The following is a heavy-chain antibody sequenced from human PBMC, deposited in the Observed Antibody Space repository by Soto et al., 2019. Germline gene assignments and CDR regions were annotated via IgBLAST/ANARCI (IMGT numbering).Heavy chain of an antibody. CDR3: AKDQGRSGSYFENPLDY. Sequence: QVQLVESGGGVVQPGRSLRLSCAASGFTFSSYGMHWVRQAPGKGLEWVAVISYDGSNKYYADSVKGRFTISRDNSKNTLYLQMNSLRAEDTAVYYCAKDQGRSGSYFENPLDYWCQGTLVTVAS. CDR1: GFTFSSYG. J-gene: IGHJ4*02. CDR2: ISYDGSNK. D-gene: IGHD3-10*01. V-gene: IGHV3-30*18.